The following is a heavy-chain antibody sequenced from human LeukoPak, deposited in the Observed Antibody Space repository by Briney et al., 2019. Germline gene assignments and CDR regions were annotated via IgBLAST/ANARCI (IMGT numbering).Heavy chain of an antibody. Sequence: SETLSLTCAVSGGSISSSNWWSWVRQPPGKGLEWIGEIYHSGSTNYNPSLKSRVTISVDKSKNQFSLKLSSVTAADTAVYYCARGRVLPAFKMSEYYGMDVWGQGTTVTVSS. V-gene: IGHV4-4*02. J-gene: IGHJ6*02. CDR1: GGSISSSNW. CDR2: IYHSGST. CDR3: ARGRVLPAFKMSEYYGMDV. D-gene: IGHD3-10*01.